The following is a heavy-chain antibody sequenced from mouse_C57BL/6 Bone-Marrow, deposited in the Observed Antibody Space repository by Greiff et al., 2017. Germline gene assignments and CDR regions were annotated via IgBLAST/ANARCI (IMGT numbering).Heavy chain of an antibody. CDR2: ISNLAYSL. Sequence: EVKLVESGGGLVQPGGSLKLSCAASGFTFRAYGMAWVRQAPRQGPEWVAFISNLAYSLYYADTVTGRLPLSRANAKNTLYLEVSSLRSEDTAMYYCARDGYSPFAYWGQGTLVTVSA. CDR1: GFTFRAYG. D-gene: IGHD2-3*01. V-gene: IGHV5-15*01. CDR3: ARDGYSPFAY. J-gene: IGHJ3*01.